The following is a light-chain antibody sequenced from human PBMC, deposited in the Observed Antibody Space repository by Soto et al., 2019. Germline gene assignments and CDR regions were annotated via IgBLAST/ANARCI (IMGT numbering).Light chain of an antibody. Sequence: QTVVTQDPSFSVSPGETVTLTCGLNSGSVSTSYYPGWYQQTPGQAPRTLIYATNTRSSGVTDRFSGSILGNKAALTITGAQADDESDYYCVLYLGRGIVVFGGGTKLTVL. CDR1: SGSVSTSYY. CDR3: VLYLGRGIVV. V-gene: IGLV8-61*01. J-gene: IGLJ2*01. CDR2: ATN.